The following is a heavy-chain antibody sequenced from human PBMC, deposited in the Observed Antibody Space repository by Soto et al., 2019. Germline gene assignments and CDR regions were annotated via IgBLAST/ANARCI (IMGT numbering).Heavy chain of an antibody. Sequence: PSQTLSLTCAISGDSVSSNSAAWNWIRQSPSRGLEWLGRTYYRSKWYNDYAVSVKSRITINPDTSKNQFSLQLNSVTPEDTAVYYCXREGVAVAGTIYYGMDVWGQGTTVTVSS. CDR2: TYYRSKWYN. CDR1: GDSVSSNSAA. CDR3: XREGVAVAGTIYYGMDV. V-gene: IGHV6-1*01. D-gene: IGHD6-13*01. J-gene: IGHJ6*02.